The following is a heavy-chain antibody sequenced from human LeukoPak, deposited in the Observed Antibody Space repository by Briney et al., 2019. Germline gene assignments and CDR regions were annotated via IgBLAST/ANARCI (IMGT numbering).Heavy chain of an antibody. V-gene: IGHV1-18*01. D-gene: IGHD1-7*01. CDR3: ARVGKLELPDY. Sequence: ASVKVSCKASGYTFTSYGISWVRQAPGQGLEWMGWISAYNGGTNYAQKFQGRVTMTRDTSISTAYMELSRLRSDDTAVYYCARVGKLELPDYWGQGTLVTVSS. CDR2: ISAYNGGT. CDR1: GYTFTSYG. J-gene: IGHJ4*02.